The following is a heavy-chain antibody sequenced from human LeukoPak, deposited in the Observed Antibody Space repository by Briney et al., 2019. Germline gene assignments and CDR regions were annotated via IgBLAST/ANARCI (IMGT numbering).Heavy chain of an antibody. Sequence: SETLSLTCTVSGGSISSYYWSWIRQPPGKGLXXXXYIYYSGSTNYNPSLKSRVTISVDTSKNQFSLKLSSVTAADTAVYYCASTPTSSGSYFWFDPWGQGTLVTVSS. CDR2: IYYSGST. CDR3: ASTPTSSGSYFWFDP. D-gene: IGHD1-26*01. CDR1: GGSISSYY. V-gene: IGHV4-59*01. J-gene: IGHJ5*02.